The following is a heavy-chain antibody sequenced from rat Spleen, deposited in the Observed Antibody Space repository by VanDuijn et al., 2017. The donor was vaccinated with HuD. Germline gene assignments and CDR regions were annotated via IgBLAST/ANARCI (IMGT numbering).Heavy chain of an antibody. J-gene: IGHJ2*01. CDR3: ARQEAANLFDY. CDR1: GFTFSNYG. V-gene: IGHV5-29*01. D-gene: IGHD1-2*01. Sequence: EVQLVESGGGLVQPGRSLKLSCAASGFTFSNYGMAWVRQAPTKGLEWVATISYDGSSTYYRDSVKGRFTISRDNAKSTLYLQMDSVRSEDTATYYCARQEAANLFDYWGQGVMVTVSS. CDR2: ISYDGSST.